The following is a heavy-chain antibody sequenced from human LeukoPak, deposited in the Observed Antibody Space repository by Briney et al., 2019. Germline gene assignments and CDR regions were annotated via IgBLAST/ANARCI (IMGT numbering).Heavy chain of an antibody. J-gene: IGHJ4*02. Sequence: GGSLRLSCVATGFTFISYWMTWVRQAPGKGLEWVAQISQDGTESYSVDSVRGRFTISRDNAKNSVYLQMNSLRPEDTAVYYCARDSTGTVFDLWGQGTLVTVSS. CDR3: ARDSTGTVFDL. CDR1: GFTFISYW. D-gene: IGHD1-1*01. V-gene: IGHV3-7*04. CDR2: ISQDGTES.